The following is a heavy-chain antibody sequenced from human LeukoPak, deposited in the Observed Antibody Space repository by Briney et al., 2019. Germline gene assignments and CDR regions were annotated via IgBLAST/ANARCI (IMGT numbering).Heavy chain of an antibody. V-gene: IGHV4-61*02. CDR2: IYTSGST. CDR3: ADGYLMDY. CDR1: GGSISSGSYD. D-gene: IGHD3-22*01. J-gene: IGHJ4*02. Sequence: SQTLSLTCTVSGGSISSGSYDWSWIRQPAGKGLEWIGRIYTSGSTNYNPSLKSRVTISVDTSKNQFSLKLSSVTAADTAVYYCADGYLMDYWGEGTLVTVSS.